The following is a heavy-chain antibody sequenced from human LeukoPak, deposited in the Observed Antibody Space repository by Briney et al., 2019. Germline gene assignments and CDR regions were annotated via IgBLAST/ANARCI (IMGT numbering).Heavy chain of an antibody. Sequence: GGSLRLSCSAYGFTFSTYGVHWVRQAPGKGLEWVALISYDGGKKYYGDSVRGRFTLSRDNSRNMLYLQMNSLRPEDTAVYFCARNPATPSGNYPDYWGGGTLVTVSS. V-gene: IGHV3-30*03. CDR1: GFTFSTYG. D-gene: IGHD3-3*01. CDR2: ISYDGGKK. CDR3: ARNPATPSGNYPDY. J-gene: IGHJ4*02.